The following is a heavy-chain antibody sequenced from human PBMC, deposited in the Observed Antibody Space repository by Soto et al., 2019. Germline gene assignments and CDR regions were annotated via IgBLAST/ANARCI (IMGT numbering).Heavy chain of an antibody. Sequence: GSLRLSCAAYVFTFSSSGMNWVRQAPGKGLEWVSSISSSSSYIYYADSVQGRFTISRDNAKNSLHLQMNSLRAEDTAVYYCARDLRNWNDGNDYWGQGTPVTVSS. V-gene: IGHV3-21*01. CDR3: ARDLRNWNDGNDY. CDR2: ISSSSSYI. D-gene: IGHD1-20*01. J-gene: IGHJ4*02. CDR1: VFTFSSSG.